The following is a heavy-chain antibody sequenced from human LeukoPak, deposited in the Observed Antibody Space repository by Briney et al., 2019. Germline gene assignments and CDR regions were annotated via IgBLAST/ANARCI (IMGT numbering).Heavy chain of an antibody. CDR1: GYTFTGYY. D-gene: IGHD4-17*01. J-gene: IGHJ4*02. V-gene: IGHV1-2*02. CDR2: INPISGTT. CDR3: VRDHMTTPTWDFDY. Sequence: GASVKVSCKGSGYTFTGYYMHWVRQAPGQGLEWMEWINPISGTTNYAQKLQGRVTVTRGTSISTVYMELSRLESDDTAVYYCVRDHMTTPTWDFDYWGQGTLVTVAS.